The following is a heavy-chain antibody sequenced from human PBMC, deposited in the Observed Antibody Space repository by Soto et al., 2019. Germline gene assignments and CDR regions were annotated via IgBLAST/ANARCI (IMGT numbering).Heavy chain of an antibody. CDR1: GGSISSGGYY. V-gene: IGHV4-31*03. D-gene: IGHD4-17*01. Sequence: SETLSLTCTVSGGSISSGGYYWSWIRQHPGKGLEWIGYIYYSGSTYYNPSLKSRVTISVDTSKNQFSLKLSSVTAADTAVYYCARVILGDYVYFQHWGQGTLVTVSS. CDR3: ARVILGDYVYFQH. CDR2: IYYSGST. J-gene: IGHJ1*01.